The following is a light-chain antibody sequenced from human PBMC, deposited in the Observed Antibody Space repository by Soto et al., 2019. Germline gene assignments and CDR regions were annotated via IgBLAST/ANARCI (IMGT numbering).Light chain of an antibody. CDR1: QSVGSS. V-gene: IGKV3-20*01. J-gene: IGKJ2*01. CDR3: QQYGGTPHT. Sequence: EIVLTQSPGTLSLSPGERATLSCRASQSVGSSLRWYQQKPGQAPRLLFYGASNRATAIPDRFSGSGFGTDFTLTLTRLEPEDFAVYYCQQYGGTPHTFGQGTK. CDR2: GAS.